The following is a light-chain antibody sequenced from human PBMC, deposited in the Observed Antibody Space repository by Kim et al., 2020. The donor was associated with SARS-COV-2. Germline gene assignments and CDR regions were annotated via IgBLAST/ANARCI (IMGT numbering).Light chain of an antibody. J-gene: IGKJ5*01. CDR2: DAS. CDR1: QDISNY. Sequence: ASVGERVTIAYQASQDISNYLNWYQPKPANAPKLLIYDASNLETGVPSRFSGSASGTDFTCSISGLQPEDIATYYCQQYDNLPITVGQRARLEIK. V-gene: IGKV1-33*01. CDR3: QQYDNLPIT.